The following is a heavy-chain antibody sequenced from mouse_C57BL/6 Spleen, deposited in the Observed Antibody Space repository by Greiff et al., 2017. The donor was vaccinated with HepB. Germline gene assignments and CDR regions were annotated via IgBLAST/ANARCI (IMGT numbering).Heavy chain of an antibody. CDR2: INPSTGGT. J-gene: IGHJ2*01. CDR3: ARSPLLRSFYY. V-gene: IGHV1-42*01. D-gene: IGHD1-1*01. Sequence: EVQLQQSGPELVKPGASVKISCKASGYSFTGYYMNWVKQSPEKSLEWIGEINPSTGGTTYNQKFKAKATLTVDKSSSTAYMQLKSLTSEDSAVYYCARSPLLRSFYYWGQGTTLTVSS. CDR1: GYSFTGYY.